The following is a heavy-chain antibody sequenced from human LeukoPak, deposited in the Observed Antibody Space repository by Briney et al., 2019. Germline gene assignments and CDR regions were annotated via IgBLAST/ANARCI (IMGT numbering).Heavy chain of an antibody. D-gene: IGHD1-26*01. J-gene: IGHJ6*02. V-gene: IGHV4-39*01. CDR3: ARSPRVGGYYYYGMDV. CDR2: IYYSGST. Sequence: RSSETLSLTCTVSGGSISSSSYYWGWIRQPPGKGLEWIGSIYYSGSTYYNPSLKSRVTISVDTSKNQFSLKLSSVTAADTAVYYCARSPRVGGYYYYGMDVWGQGTTVTVSS. CDR1: GGSISSSSYY.